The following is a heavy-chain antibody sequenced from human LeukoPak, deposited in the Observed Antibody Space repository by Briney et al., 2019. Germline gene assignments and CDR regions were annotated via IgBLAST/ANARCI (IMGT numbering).Heavy chain of an antibody. J-gene: IGHJ6*02. V-gene: IGHV3-7*01. CDR1: GFIFTNYF. CDR3: ARDKGSCSSTSCYPFHYYGMDV. CDR2: IKHDGSEK. Sequence: PGGSLRLSCAASGFIFTNYFMSWVRQAPGKGLEWVASIKHDGSEKYYVDSVRGRFTISRDNAKNSLYLQMNSLRAEDTAVYYCARDKGSCSSTSCYPFHYYGMDVWGQGTTVTVSS. D-gene: IGHD2-2*01.